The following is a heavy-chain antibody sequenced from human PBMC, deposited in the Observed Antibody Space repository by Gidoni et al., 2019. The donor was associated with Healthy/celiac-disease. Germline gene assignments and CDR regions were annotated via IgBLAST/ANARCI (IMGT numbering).Heavy chain of an antibody. CDR2: ISGSGGST. Sequence: EVQLLESGGGLVQPGGSLRLSCAASGFTFSSYAMSWVRQAPGKGLEWVSAISGSGGSTYYADSVKGRFTISRDNSKNTLYLQMNSLRAEDTAVYYCAPRAVVPAARTADAFDIWGQGTMVTVSS. V-gene: IGHV3-23*01. J-gene: IGHJ3*02. CDR1: GFTFSSYA. D-gene: IGHD2-2*01. CDR3: APRAVVPAARTADAFDI.